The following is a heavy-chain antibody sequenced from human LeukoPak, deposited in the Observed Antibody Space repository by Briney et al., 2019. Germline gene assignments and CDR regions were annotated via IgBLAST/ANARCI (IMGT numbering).Heavy chain of an antibody. D-gene: IGHD3-22*01. V-gene: IGHV4-59*01. Sequence: SETLSLTCTVSGGSISSYYWSWIRQPPGKGLEWIGYIYYSGSTNYNPSLKSRVTISVDTSKNQFSLKLSSVTAADTAVYCCARTYYYDSSGYYPPHYYYGMDVWGQGTTVTVSS. J-gene: IGHJ6*02. CDR2: IYYSGST. CDR1: GGSISSYY. CDR3: ARTYYYDSSGYYPPHYYYGMDV.